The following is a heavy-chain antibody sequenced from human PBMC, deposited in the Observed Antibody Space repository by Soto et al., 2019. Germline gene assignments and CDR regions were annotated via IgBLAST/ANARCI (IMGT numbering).Heavy chain of an antibody. CDR3: TTVFYDYGDYGYYYYGMYV. J-gene: IGHJ6*02. D-gene: IGHD4-17*01. CDR1: GFTFSNAW. CDR2: IKSKTDGGTT. Sequence: EVQLVESGGGLVKPGGSLRLSCAASGFTFSNAWMNWVRQAPGKGLEWVSRIKSKTDGGTTDYAAPVKGRFTISRDDSKNTLYLQMNSLKTEDTAVYYCTTVFYDYGDYGYYYYGMYVWGQGTTVTVSS. V-gene: IGHV3-15*07.